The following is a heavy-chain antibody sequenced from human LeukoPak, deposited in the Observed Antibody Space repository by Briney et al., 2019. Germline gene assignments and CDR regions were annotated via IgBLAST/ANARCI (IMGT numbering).Heavy chain of an antibody. Sequence: AGGSLRLSCATSGFTFRDYYMNWIRQAPGKGLEWVSYISSSGSTIYYADSVKGRFTISRDNAKNSLYLQMNSLRAEDTAVYYCARKGIRTFDYWGQGTLVTVSS. CDR3: ARKGIRTFDY. CDR2: ISSSGSTI. D-gene: IGHD5-18*01. V-gene: IGHV3-11*01. J-gene: IGHJ4*02. CDR1: GFTFRDYY.